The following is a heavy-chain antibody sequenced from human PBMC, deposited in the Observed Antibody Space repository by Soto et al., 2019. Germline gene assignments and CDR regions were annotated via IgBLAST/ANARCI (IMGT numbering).Heavy chain of an antibody. Sequence: QVQLVQSGAELKKPGSSVKVSCKPSGGTFNSYTFGWVRQAPGQGLEWVGRIIPILGLTNIAQKFQGRLTVTADKSTATAYMELSSLRSEDTAIYYCAGQSPGAGDRAFDLWGQGTMVTVSS. CDR3: AGQSPGAGDRAFDL. V-gene: IGHV1-69*02. CDR2: IIPILGLT. CDR1: GGTFNSYT. D-gene: IGHD3-16*01. J-gene: IGHJ3*01.